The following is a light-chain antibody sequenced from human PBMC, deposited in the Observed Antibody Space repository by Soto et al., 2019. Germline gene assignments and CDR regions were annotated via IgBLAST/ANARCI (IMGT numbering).Light chain of an antibody. CDR1: QSIGGW. Sequence: DIQMTQSPSTLSAYVGDRVTITCRASQSIGGWLAWYQRKPGKAPKLLIYKASTLESGVPSRFSGSGSGTEFALTISRLQPDDLATYFCQQYSSYWTFGQGTKVEIK. CDR3: QQYSSYWT. CDR2: KAS. V-gene: IGKV1-5*03. J-gene: IGKJ1*01.